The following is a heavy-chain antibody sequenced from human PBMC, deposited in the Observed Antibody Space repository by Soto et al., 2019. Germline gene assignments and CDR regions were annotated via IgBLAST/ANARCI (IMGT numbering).Heavy chain of an antibody. J-gene: IGHJ4*02. CDR1: GFTFSSYA. Sequence: GGFLRLSCAASGFTFSSYAMSWVRQAPGKGLEWVSAISGSGGSTYYADSVKGRFTISRDNSKNTLYLQMNSLRAEDTAVYYCAKASARPRATPYYFDYWGQGTLVTVSS. CDR2: ISGSGGST. V-gene: IGHV3-23*01. CDR3: AKASARPRATPYYFDY.